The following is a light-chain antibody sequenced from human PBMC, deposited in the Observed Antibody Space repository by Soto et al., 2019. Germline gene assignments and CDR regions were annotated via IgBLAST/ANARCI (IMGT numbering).Light chain of an antibody. CDR3: TSYTNSNTYV. V-gene: IGLV2-14*01. J-gene: IGLJ1*01. Sequence: QSALTQPASVSGSPGQSITISCTGTSGDIGGYNSVSWYQQHPGKAPNLLIYEVVKRPSGVSNRFSGSKSGNTASLTISGLQADDEADYYCTSYTNSNTYVFGTGTKVTVL. CDR2: EVV. CDR1: SGDIGGYNS.